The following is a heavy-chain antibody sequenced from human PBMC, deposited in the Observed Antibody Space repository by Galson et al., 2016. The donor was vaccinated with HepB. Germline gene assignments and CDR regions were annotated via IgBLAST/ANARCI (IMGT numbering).Heavy chain of an antibody. V-gene: IGHV3-23*01. Sequence: SLRLSCAASGFTFSSYAMTWVHQAPGKGLEWVSAISGRTGNTYYADLVKGRVTISRDKSKNTLYLQVNSLRVDDTAVYYCAKDSPDYYDGSGYYSYFDYWGQGTLVTVSS. CDR3: AKDSPDYYDGSGYYSYFDY. J-gene: IGHJ4*02. CDR1: GFTFSSYA. D-gene: IGHD3-22*01. CDR2: ISGRTGNT.